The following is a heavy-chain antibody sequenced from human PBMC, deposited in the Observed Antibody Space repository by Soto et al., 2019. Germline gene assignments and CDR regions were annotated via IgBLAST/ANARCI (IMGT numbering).Heavy chain of an antibody. CDR2: IYSAGST. CDR1: DVNSSNIY. Sequence: GSQKHCCGSADVNSSNIYISWVRQTTAKGLQWVSVIYSAGSTYYANSVKGRFTISRDISTNMVYLQMSSLTDEDTAVYYCARAPEPEYSSAIFFDIWGQGELVTVSS. CDR3: ARAPEPEYSSAIFFDI. V-gene: IGHV3-53*01. J-gene: IGHJ4*02. D-gene: IGHD5-18*01.